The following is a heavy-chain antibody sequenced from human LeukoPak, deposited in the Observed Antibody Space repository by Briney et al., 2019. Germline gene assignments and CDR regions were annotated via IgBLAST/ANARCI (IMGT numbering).Heavy chain of an antibody. J-gene: IGHJ4*02. Sequence: ASVKVSCKASGYTFTSYGISWVRQAPGQGLEWMGWISAYNGNTNYAQKLQGRVTMTTDTSTSTAYMELRSLRSDDTAVYYCARAGYYYDSSGYGFFDYWGQGTLVTVSS. CDR2: ISAYNGNT. CDR1: GYTFTSYG. D-gene: IGHD3-22*01. V-gene: IGHV1-18*01. CDR3: ARAGYYYDSSGYGFFDY.